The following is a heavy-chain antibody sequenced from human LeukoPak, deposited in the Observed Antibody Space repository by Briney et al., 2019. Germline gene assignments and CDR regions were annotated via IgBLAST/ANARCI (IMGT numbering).Heavy chain of an antibody. D-gene: IGHD5-12*01. Sequence: PSETLSLTCAVYGGSFSGYYWNWIRQPPGKGLEWIGEINHSGSTNYNPSLKSRVTISVDTSKKRFSLKLSSVTAADTAVYYCALSGYSGYDYRLDYWGQGTLVTVSS. CDR3: ALSGYSGYDYRLDY. CDR2: INHSGST. CDR1: GGSFSGYY. V-gene: IGHV4-34*01. J-gene: IGHJ4*02.